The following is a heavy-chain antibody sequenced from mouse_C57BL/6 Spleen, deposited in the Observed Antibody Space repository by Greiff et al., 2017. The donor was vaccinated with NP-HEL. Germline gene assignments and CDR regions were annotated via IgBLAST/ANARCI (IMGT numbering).Heavy chain of an antibody. V-gene: IGHV1-64*01. CDR3: ARRLNLDGSSLFAY. Sequence: QVQLQQPGAELVKPGASVKLSCKASGYTFTSYWMHWVKQRPGQGLEWIGMIHPNSGSTNYNEKFKSKATLTVDKSSSTAYMQLSSLTSEDSAVYYCARRLNLDGSSLFAYWGQGTLVTVSA. CDR1: GYTFTSYW. D-gene: IGHD1-1*01. CDR2: IHPNSGST. J-gene: IGHJ3*01.